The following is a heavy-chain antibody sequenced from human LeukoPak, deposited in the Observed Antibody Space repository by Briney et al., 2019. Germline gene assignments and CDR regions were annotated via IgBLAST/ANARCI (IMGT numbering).Heavy chain of an antibody. CDR2: IYYSGST. CDR3: ARETYYYGSGSYNAFDI. D-gene: IGHD3-10*01. J-gene: IGHJ3*02. Sequence: SETLSLTCTVFGDSINNYYWSWIRQPPGKGLEWIGYIYYSGSTNYNPSLKSRVTISVDTSKNQFSLKLSSVTAADTAVYYCARETYYYGSGSYNAFDIWGQGTMVTVSS. V-gene: IGHV4-59*01. CDR1: GDSINNYY.